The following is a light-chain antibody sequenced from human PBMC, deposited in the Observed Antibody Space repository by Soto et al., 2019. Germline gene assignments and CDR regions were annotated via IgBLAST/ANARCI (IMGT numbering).Light chain of an antibody. CDR1: SGDIGSYNR. Sequence: QSVLTQPASVSGSPGQSITISCTGTSGDIGSYNRVSWYQQHPGKAPKLIIYEVTDRPSGVSNRFSGSKSGNTASLTISGLQAEDEAEYYCSSYTNDNTTAGVFGPGTKVTVL. CDR3: SSYTNDNTTAGV. CDR2: EVT. J-gene: IGLJ1*01. V-gene: IGLV2-14*01.